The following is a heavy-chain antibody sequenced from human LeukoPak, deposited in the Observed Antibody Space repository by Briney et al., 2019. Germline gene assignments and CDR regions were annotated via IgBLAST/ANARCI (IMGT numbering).Heavy chain of an antibody. CDR1: GGTFSSYA. D-gene: IGHD1-1*01. Sequence: ASVKVSCKASGGTFSSYAISWVRQAPGQGLEWMGGIIPIFGTANYAQKFQGRVAITADKSTSTAYMELSSLRSEDTAVYYCARAPPISGTSAFDIWGQGTMVTVSS. J-gene: IGHJ3*02. CDR3: ARAPPISGTSAFDI. CDR2: IIPIFGTA. V-gene: IGHV1-69*06.